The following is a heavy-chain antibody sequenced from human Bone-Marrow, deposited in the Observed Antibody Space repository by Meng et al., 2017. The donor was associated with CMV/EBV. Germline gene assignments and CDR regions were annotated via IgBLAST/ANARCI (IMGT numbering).Heavy chain of an antibody. Sequence: ASVKVSCKASGYTFTSYDINWVRQATGQGLEWMGWMNPNSGNTGYAQKFQGRVTITRNTSISTAYMELSSLRSEDTAVYCCARGHTVTTSYYYGMDVWGQGTTVTVSS. CDR1: GYTFTSYD. V-gene: IGHV1-8*03. D-gene: IGHD4-11*01. CDR3: ARGHTVTTSYYYGMDV. CDR2: MNPNSGNT. J-gene: IGHJ6*02.